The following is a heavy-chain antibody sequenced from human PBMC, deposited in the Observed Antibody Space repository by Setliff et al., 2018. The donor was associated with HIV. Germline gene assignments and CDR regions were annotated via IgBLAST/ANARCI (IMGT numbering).Heavy chain of an antibody. CDR1: GGSFSDNY. V-gene: IGHV4-34*01. Sequence: LSLTCAVYGGSFSDNYWSWIRQSPGKGLEWIGEINHSGRTKYSPSLKSRVTMSVDTSKNQFSLKLSSVTAADTAVYYCARDGDVYGGNSVFAIDYWGQGTLVTVSS. CDR2: INHSGRT. D-gene: IGHD4-17*01. CDR3: ARDGDVYGGNSVFAIDY. J-gene: IGHJ4*02.